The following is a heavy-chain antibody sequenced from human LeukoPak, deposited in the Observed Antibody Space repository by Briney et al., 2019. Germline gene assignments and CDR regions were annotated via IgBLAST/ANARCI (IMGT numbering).Heavy chain of an antibody. CDR3: VKRTVNYPFDF. CDR1: GFTLSSFA. J-gene: IGHJ4*02. D-gene: IGHD1-7*01. Sequence: PGGSLRLSCAASGFTLSSFAMNWVRQAPGKGVEWVSAISGSGGSTFYADCVKGRFTISRDNSENTLYLQMNSLRAEDTAVYYCVKRTVNYPFDFWGQGTLLTVSS. V-gene: IGHV3-23*01. CDR2: ISGSGGST.